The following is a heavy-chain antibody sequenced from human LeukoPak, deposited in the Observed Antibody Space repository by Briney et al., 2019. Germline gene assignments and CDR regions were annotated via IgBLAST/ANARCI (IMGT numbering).Heavy chain of an antibody. J-gene: IGHJ5*01. Sequence: PSETLSPSCAVSGYSLSSGCYWVWIRQPPGKGLEWIAIIYHSGDTHYNASLKTRVTISIDTSKNQFSLNLSSVTDSDTAVYYCARLGYCSGTTCWNYFDPWGQGSLVTVSS. V-gene: IGHV4-38-2*01. D-gene: IGHD2-15*01. CDR3: ARLGYCSGTTCWNYFDP. CDR1: GYSLSSGCY. CDR2: IYHSGDT.